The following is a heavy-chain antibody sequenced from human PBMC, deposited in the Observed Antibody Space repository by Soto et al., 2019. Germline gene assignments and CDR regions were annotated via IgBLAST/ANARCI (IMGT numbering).Heavy chain of an antibody. D-gene: IGHD2-15*01. V-gene: IGHV3-23*01. CDR3: AEGGIGYTVPVSAFLLNRSSDL. Sequence: KGLECVSRISESGGNTYYADSVKGRFTISRDNSKNILYLQMNGLRAEDTAVFFQAEGGIGYTVPVSAFLLNRSSDL. CDR2: ISESGGNT. J-gene: IGHJ2*01.